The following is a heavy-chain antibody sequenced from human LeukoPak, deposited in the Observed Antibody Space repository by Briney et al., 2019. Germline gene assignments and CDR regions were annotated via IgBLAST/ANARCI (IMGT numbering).Heavy chain of an antibody. D-gene: IGHD1-26*01. V-gene: IGHV1-46*01. CDR1: GYTFTSYY. Sequence: ASVKVSCKASGYTFTSYYMHWVRQAPGQGLEWMGIINPSGGSTSYAQKFQGRVTMTRDTSTSTVYMELSSLRSEDTAVYYCARGVELLTQRVYFDYWGQGTLVTVSS. CDR3: ARGVELLTQRVYFDY. CDR2: INPSGGST. J-gene: IGHJ4*02.